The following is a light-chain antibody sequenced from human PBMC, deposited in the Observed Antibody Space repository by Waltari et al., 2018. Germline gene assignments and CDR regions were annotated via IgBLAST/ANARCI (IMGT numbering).Light chain of an antibody. CDR3: LQHNSYPFT. CDR1: QGISSY. Sequence: DIQMTQSPSSLSASVGDTVTITCRASQGISSYLNWFQQKPGKAPKLLIYAATTLQSGVPSRFSGSRSGTEFTLTISSLQPEDFAAYYCLQHNSYPFTFGPGTKLDIK. J-gene: IGKJ3*01. V-gene: IGKV1-17*01. CDR2: AAT.